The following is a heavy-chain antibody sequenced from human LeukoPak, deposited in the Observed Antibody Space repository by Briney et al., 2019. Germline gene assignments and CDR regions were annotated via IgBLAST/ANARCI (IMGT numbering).Heavy chain of an antibody. CDR1: GYTFTNFY. V-gene: IGHV1-46*01. D-gene: IGHD4-17*01. J-gene: IGHJ4*02. CDR3: ARGPEDDYGDYVFDY. Sequence: ASVKVSCKASGYTFTNFYMHWVRQAPGQGLEWLGIINPSGGDTSYAQKFQGRVTMTRDTSTSTVYMELSSLRSEDTAVYYCARGPEDDYGDYVFDYWGQGTLATVSS. CDR2: INPSGGDT.